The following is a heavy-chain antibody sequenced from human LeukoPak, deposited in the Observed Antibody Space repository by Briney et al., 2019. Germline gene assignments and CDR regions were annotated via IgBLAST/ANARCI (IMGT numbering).Heavy chain of an antibody. Sequence: GGSLRLSCAASGFSFSDYYMSWIRQAPGKGLEWISYITSGGSTMYYTDSVEGRFTISRDNSKNTLYLQMNSLRAEDTAVYYCARASMVRGQGAFDIWGQGTMVTVSS. D-gene: IGHD3-10*01. CDR3: ARASMVRGQGAFDI. CDR2: ITSGGSTM. CDR1: GFSFSDYY. J-gene: IGHJ3*02. V-gene: IGHV3-11*04.